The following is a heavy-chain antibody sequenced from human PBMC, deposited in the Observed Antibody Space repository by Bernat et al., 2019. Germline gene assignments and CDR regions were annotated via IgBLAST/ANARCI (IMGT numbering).Heavy chain of an antibody. CDR1: GFTFSSYA. CDR3: ARSTTVTTY. CDR2: ISYDGSNK. J-gene: IGHJ4*02. D-gene: IGHD4-17*01. Sequence: QVQLVESGGGVVQPGSSLRLSCAASGFTFSSYAMHWVRQAPGKGLEWVAVISYDGSNKYYADSVKGRFTISRDNSKNTLYLQMNSLRAEDTAVYYCARSTTVTTYWGQGTLVTVSS. V-gene: IGHV3-30-3*01.